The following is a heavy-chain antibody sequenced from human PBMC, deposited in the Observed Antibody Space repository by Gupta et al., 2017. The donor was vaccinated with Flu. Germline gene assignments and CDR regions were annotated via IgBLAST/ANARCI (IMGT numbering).Heavy chain of an antibody. V-gene: IGHV3-33*01. D-gene: IGHD6-19*01. J-gene: IGHJ6*02. Sequence: QVQLVESGGGVVQPGRSLRLSCAASGFTFSSYGLHWVRQAPGKGLEWVAVIWYDGSNKYYADSVKGRVTISREKYKNTLYLQMNSRRAEDTAVYYCARDCGGSGWSHYYYYGMDVWGQGTTVTVS. CDR3: ARDCGGSGWSHYYYYGMDV. CDR1: GFTFSSYG. CDR2: IWYDGSNK.